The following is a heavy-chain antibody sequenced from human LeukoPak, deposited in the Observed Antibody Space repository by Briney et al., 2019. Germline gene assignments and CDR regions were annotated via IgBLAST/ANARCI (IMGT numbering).Heavy chain of an antibody. CDR3: AKGEWLSIDY. D-gene: IGHD3-3*01. Sequence: GGSLRLPCAASGFTFSSYGMHWVRQAPGKGLEWVAVISYDGSNKYYADSVKGRFTISRDNSKNTLYLQMNSLRAEDTAVYYCAKGEWLSIDYWGQGTLVTVSS. CDR2: ISYDGSNK. V-gene: IGHV3-30*18. J-gene: IGHJ4*02. CDR1: GFTFSSYG.